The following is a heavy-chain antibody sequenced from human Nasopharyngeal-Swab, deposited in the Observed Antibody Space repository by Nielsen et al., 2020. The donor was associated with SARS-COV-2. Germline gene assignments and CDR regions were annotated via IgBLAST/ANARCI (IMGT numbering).Heavy chain of an antibody. V-gene: IGHV1-8*01. J-gene: IGHJ4*02. D-gene: IGHD2-2*02. CDR2: MNPNSGNT. CDR3: ARGRSTSCYTGSFRCAVDNDY. Sequence: ASVKVSCKASGYTFTKYDINWVRQATGQGLEWMGWMNPNSGNTGYAQKFQGRVTMTRNTSISTAYMELSSLRSEDTAVYYCARGRSTSCYTGSFRCAVDNDYWGQGTLVTVSS. CDR1: GYTFTKYD.